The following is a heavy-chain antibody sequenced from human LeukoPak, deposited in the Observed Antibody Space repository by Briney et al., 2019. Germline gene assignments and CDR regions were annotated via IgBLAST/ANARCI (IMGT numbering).Heavy chain of an antibody. Sequence: PSETLSLTCAVYGGSFSGYYWSWIRQPPGKGLEWIGEINHSGSTNYNPSLKSRVTISVDTSKNQFSLELSSVTAADTAVYYCARDYGIGAYYYYGMDVWGQGTTVTVSS. CDR3: ARDYGIGAYYYYGMDV. CDR1: GGSFSGYY. CDR2: INHSGST. V-gene: IGHV4-34*01. J-gene: IGHJ6*02. D-gene: IGHD3-16*01.